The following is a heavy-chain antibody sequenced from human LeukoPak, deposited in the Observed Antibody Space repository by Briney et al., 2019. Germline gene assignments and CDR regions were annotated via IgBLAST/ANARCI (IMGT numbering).Heavy chain of an antibody. J-gene: IGHJ4*02. V-gene: IGHV4-39*01. CDR1: GGSISSSSYY. CDR3: ARQTGSGLFILP. D-gene: IGHD3/OR15-3a*01. CDR2: IYYSGNT. Sequence: SETLSLTCTVSGGSISSSSYYWGWIRQPPGKGLEWIGSIYYSGNTYNASLKSQVSISIDTSKNQFSLRLTSVTAADTAVYYCARQTGSGLFILPGGQGTLVTVSS.